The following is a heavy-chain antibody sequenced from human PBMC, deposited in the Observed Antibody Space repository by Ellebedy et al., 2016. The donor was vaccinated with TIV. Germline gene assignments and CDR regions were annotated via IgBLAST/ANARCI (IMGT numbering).Heavy chain of an antibody. Sequence: GESLKISCAASGFTFNSHAMSWVRQAPPKGLEWVSAISTNGGSTFYVDSVKGRFTITRDNSKNTLYLQMSSLRPEDTAVYYCVKEYGPPSLFDYWGQGTLVTVSS. CDR3: VKEYGPPSLFDY. CDR2: ISTNGGST. D-gene: IGHD3-10*01. J-gene: IGHJ4*02. V-gene: IGHV3-23*01. CDR1: GFTFNSHA.